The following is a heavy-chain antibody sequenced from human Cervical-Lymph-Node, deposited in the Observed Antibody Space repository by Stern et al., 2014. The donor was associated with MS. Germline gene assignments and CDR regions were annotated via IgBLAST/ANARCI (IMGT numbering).Heavy chain of an antibody. J-gene: IGHJ4*02. Sequence: EVQLEESGGGLAQPGRSLRLSCVASGFRFDEHAMHWVRQAPGKGLEWVSSISWNSGRIGYADSVKGRFSISRDNAKNSLYLQINSLRTEDTALYYCAKGYDSSGYWYVTNWGQGTLVTVSS. CDR2: ISWNSGRI. V-gene: IGHV3-9*01. CDR1: GFRFDEHA. D-gene: IGHD3-22*01. CDR3: AKGYDSSGYWYVTN.